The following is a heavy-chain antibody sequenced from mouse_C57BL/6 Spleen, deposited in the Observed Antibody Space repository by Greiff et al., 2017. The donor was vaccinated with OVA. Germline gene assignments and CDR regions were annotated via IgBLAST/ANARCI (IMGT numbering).Heavy chain of an antibody. V-gene: IGHV1-59*01. J-gene: IGHJ4*01. CDR3: ARGIYYGNYDAMDY. CDR1: GYTFTSYW. D-gene: IGHD2-1*01. CDR2: IDPSDSYT. Sequence: QVQLQQPGAELVRPGTSVKLSCKASGYTFTSYWMHWVKQRPGQGLEWIGVIDPSDSYTNYNQKFKGQATLTVDTSSSTAYMQLSRLTSEDSAVYYGARGIYYGNYDAMDYWGQGTSVTVSS.